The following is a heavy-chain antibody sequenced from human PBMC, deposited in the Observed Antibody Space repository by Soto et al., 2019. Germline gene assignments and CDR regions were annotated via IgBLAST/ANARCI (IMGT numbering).Heavy chain of an antibody. V-gene: IGHV1-18*01. J-gene: IGHJ3*01. D-gene: IGHD6-19*01. CDR3: ARVRGPSMTVDGGALDL. CDR2: ISTDNGTT. CDR1: GYTFTNYG. Sequence: QVQLVQSGAAVKRTGASVKVSCKASGYTFTNYGISWVRQAPGQVLAWMGWISTDNGTTNTAQKVQRSVMIITDTARTTAYLAVERLRCDATAVYYCARVRGPSMTVDGGALDLWGQGTMVSVSA.